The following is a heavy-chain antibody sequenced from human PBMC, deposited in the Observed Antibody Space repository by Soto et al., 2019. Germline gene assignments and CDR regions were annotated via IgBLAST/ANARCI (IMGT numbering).Heavy chain of an antibody. J-gene: IGHJ6*03. CDR3: AREGHDILTGYYYYYYMDV. D-gene: IGHD3-9*01. Sequence: GGSLRLSCAASGFTFSSYWMHWVRQAPGKGLVWVAVIWYDGGNKYYADSVKGRFTISRDNSKNTLYLQMNSLRAEDTAVYYCAREGHDILTGYYYYYYMDVWGKGTTVTVS. CDR1: GFTFSSYW. V-gene: IGHV3-33*08. CDR2: IWYDGGNK.